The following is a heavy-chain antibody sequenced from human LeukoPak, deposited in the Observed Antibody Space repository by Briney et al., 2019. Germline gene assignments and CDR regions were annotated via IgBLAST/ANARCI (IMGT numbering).Heavy chain of an antibody. V-gene: IGHV4-34*01. D-gene: IGHD6-13*01. Sequence: KPSETLSLTCAVYGGSFSGYYWSWIRQPPGKGLEWIGEINHSGSTNYNPSLKSRVTISVDTSKNQFSLKLSSVTAADTAVYYCARALQPGVYAFDIWGQGTMVTVSS. CDR1: GGSFSGYY. J-gene: IGHJ3*02. CDR2: INHSGST. CDR3: ARALQPGVYAFDI.